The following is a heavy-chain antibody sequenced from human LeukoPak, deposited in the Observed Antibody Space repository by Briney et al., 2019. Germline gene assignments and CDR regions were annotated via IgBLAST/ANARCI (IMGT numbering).Heavy chain of an antibody. CDR1: GFTFSSYA. D-gene: IGHD3-3*01. Sequence: GSLRLSCAASGFTFSSYAMSWVRQAPGKGLEWVSAISGSGGSTYYADSVKGRFTISRDNSKNTLYLQMNSLRAEDTAVYYCAKDRFRPTIFGVGNWFDPRGQGTLVTVSS. V-gene: IGHV3-23*01. J-gene: IGHJ5*02. CDR3: AKDRFRPTIFGVGNWFDP. CDR2: ISGSGGST.